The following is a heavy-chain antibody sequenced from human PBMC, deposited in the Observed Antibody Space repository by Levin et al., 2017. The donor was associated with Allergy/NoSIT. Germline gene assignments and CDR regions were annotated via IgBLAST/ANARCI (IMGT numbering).Heavy chain of an antibody. Sequence: GGSLRLSCAASGFTFSSYWMSWVRQAPGKGLEWVANIKQDGSEKYYVDSVKGRFTISRDNAKNSLYLQMNSLRAEDTAVYYCAREAGGRLTMIVVANDAFDIWGQGTMVTVSS. V-gene: IGHV3-7*01. CDR2: IKQDGSEK. CDR3: AREAGGRLTMIVVANDAFDI. CDR1: GFTFSSYW. J-gene: IGHJ3*02. D-gene: IGHD3-22*01.